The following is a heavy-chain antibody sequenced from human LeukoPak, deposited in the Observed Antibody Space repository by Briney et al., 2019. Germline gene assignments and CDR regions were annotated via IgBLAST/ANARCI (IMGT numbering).Heavy chain of an antibody. V-gene: IGHV4-59*08. D-gene: IGHD3-22*01. Sequence: PSETLSLTCNVSGGSISSHYWGWIRQPPGKGLEWIGYIYYSGNTNYNPSLKRRVTMSVDTSKTKFSLNLSSVTAADTAVYYCASGYYYDSSGYPDAFDIWGQGTMVTVSS. CDR1: GGSISSHY. J-gene: IGHJ3*02. CDR3: ASGYYYDSSGYPDAFDI. CDR2: IYYSGNT.